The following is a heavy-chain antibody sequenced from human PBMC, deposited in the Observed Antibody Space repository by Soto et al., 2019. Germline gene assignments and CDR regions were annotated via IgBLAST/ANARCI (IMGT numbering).Heavy chain of an antibody. J-gene: IGHJ6*02. CDR3: ARPVEPFYYYGMDV. CDR1: GISYRTYA. Sequence: GGSLRLSWAACGISYRTYAMEWVGGTPGKGLDWVALISYDGNNKYYADSVRGRFTISRDNSKNTLYLQMNTLRPEDTALYFCARPVEPFYYYGMDVWGQGTTVTVSS. V-gene: IGHV3-30-3*01. CDR2: ISYDGNNK.